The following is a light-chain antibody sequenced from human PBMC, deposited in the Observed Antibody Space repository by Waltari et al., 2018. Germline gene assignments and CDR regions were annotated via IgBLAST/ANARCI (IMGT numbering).Light chain of an antibody. CDR2: ITN. CDR1: SGSVPTSYY. V-gene: IGLV8-61*01. CDR3: VLYLGSGISV. Sequence: QTVVTQEPSFSVSPGGTITLTCGLNSGSVPTSYYPSWYQQTPGQAAPTAIYITNPPSAGVPDRFSGSILGNSAALTITGAQADDESVYHCVLYLGSGISVFGGGTKLTVL. J-gene: IGLJ3*02.